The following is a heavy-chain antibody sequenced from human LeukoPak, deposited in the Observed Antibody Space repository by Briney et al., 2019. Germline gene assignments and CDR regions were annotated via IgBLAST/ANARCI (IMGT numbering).Heavy chain of an antibody. D-gene: IGHD6-19*01. Sequence: SETLSLTCAVSGYSISSGYYWGWIRQPPGKGLEWIGSIYHSGSTYYNPSLKSRVTISVDTSNNQFSLKLSSVTAADTAVYYCARHTMMASGWYHRYFDYWGQGTLVTVSS. CDR1: GYSISSGYY. CDR2: IYHSGST. J-gene: IGHJ4*02. V-gene: IGHV4-38-2*01. CDR3: ARHTMMASGWYHRYFDY.